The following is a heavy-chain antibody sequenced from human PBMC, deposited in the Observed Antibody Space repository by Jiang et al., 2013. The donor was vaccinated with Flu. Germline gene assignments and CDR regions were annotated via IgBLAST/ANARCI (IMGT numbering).Heavy chain of an antibody. V-gene: IGHV1-69*04. CDR3: ARLYGPGDLPDDF. CDR2: IIPIIGIT. J-gene: IGHJ4*02. CDR1: GGNFRSYA. D-gene: IGHD7-27*01. Sequence: VKKPGSSVKVSCKASGGNFRSYATNWVRQAPGQGLEWMGRIIPIIGITNYAQKFQGRVTITADRSTSTVFMELSSLKSEDTAVYYCARLYGPGDLPDDFWGQGTLVT.